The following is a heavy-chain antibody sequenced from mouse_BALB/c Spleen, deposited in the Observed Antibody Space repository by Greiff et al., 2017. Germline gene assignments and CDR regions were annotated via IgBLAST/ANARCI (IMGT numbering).Heavy chain of an antibody. CDR1: GYSITSGYY. V-gene: IGHV3-6*02. Sequence: EVQLQESGPGLVKPSQSLSLTCSVTGYSITSGYYWNWIRQFPGNKLEWMGYISYDGSNNYNPSLKNRISNTRDTSKNQFFLKLNSVTTEDTATYYCARVPLYGNYVGYYAMDYWGQGTSVTVSS. D-gene: IGHD2-1*01. J-gene: IGHJ4*01. CDR2: ISYDGSN. CDR3: ARVPLYGNYVGYYAMDY.